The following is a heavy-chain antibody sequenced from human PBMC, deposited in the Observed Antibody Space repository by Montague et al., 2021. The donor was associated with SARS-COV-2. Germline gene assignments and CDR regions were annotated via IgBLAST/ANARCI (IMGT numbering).Heavy chain of an antibody. CDR3: ARGRAVTTFYYYYYGMDV. CDR2: INHSGST. D-gene: IGHD4-17*01. Sequence: SETLSLTCAVYGGSLSGYYWGWIRQPPGKGLEWIGEINHSGSTNYNPSLKSRVTISVDTSKNQFSLKLSSVTAADTAVYYCARGRAVTTFYYYYYGMDVWGQGTTVTVSS. V-gene: IGHV4-34*01. CDR1: GGSLSGYY. J-gene: IGHJ6*02.